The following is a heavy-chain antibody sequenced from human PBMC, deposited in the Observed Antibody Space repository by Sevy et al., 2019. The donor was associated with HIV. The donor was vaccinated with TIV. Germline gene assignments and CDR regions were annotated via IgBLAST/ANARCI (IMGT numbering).Heavy chain of an antibody. V-gene: IGHV3-53*01. J-gene: IGHJ4*02. CDR2: IYSGGST. CDR3: ARDGPDDYGDYGHY. Sequence: GGSLRLACAASGFTVSSNYMSWVRQAPGKGLEWVSVIYSGGSTYYADSVKGRFTISRDNSKNTLYLQMNSLRAEDTAVYYCARDGPDDYGDYGHYWGQGTLVTVSS. D-gene: IGHD4-17*01. CDR1: GFTVSSNY.